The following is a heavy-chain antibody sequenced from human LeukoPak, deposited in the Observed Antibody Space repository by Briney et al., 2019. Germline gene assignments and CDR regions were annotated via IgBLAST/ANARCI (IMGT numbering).Heavy chain of an antibody. CDR1: GYTFTGYY. V-gene: IGHV1-2*02. CDR3: ARPMDDFWSGYLDHYYYYMDV. D-gene: IGHD3-3*01. Sequence: ASVKVSCKASGYTFTGYYMHWVRQAPGQGLEWMGWINPNSGGTNYAQKFQGRVTMTRDTSISTAYMELSRLRSDDTAVYCCARPMDDFWSGYLDHYYYYMDVWGKGTTVTVSS. J-gene: IGHJ6*03. CDR2: INPNSGGT.